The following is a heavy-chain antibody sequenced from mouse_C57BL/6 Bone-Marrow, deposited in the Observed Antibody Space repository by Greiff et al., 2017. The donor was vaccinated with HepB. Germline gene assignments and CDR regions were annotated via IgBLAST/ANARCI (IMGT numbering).Heavy chain of an antibody. J-gene: IGHJ3*01. D-gene: IGHD2-1*01. Sequence: VQLVESGAELARPGASVKLSCKASGYTFTSYGISWVKQRTGQGLEWIGEIYPRSGNTYYNEKFKGKATLTADKSSSTAYMELRSLTSEDSAVYFCARYGNYLAYWGQGTLVTVSA. CDR3: ARYGNYLAY. V-gene: IGHV1-81*01. CDR2: IYPRSGNT. CDR1: GYTFTSYG.